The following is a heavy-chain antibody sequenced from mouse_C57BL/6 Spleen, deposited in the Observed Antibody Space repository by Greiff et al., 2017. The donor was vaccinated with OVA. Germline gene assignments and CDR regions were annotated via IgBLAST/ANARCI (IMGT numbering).Heavy chain of an antibody. CDR2: IDPSDSYT. Sequence: QVQLQQPGAELVKPGASVKLSCKASGYTFTSYWMQWVKQRPGQGLEWIGEIDPSDSYTNYNQKFKGKATLTVDTSSSTAYMQRSSLTSEDAAVYYCARRHYGSSRDFDYWGQGTTLTVSS. J-gene: IGHJ2*01. D-gene: IGHD1-1*01. V-gene: IGHV1-50*01. CDR3: ARRHYGSSRDFDY. CDR1: GYTFTSYW.